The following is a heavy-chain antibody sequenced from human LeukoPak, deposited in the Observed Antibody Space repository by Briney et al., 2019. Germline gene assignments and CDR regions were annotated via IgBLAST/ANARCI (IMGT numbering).Heavy chain of an antibody. V-gene: IGHV3-15*01. Sequence: GGSPRLSCAASGFTFSNAWMSWVRQAPGKGLEWVGRIKSKTDGETTDYAAPVKGRFTISRDDSKNTLYLQMNSLKTEDTAVYYCTTGRPWFDPWGQGTLVTVSS. CDR2: IKSKTDGETT. CDR1: GFTFSNAW. J-gene: IGHJ5*02. CDR3: TTGRPWFDP.